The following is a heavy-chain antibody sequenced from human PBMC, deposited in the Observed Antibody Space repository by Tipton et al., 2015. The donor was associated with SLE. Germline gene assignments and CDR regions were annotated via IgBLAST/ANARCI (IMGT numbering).Heavy chain of an antibody. CDR1: GGSISSTGYC. J-gene: IGHJ4*02. CDR3: ARHLGAHNWNY. Sequence: TLSLTCTVSGGSISSTGYCWGWMRQPPGKGLEWVGSVHYSGTTYYNPTLESRVIISEDTSKNQFSLKLRSVTAADTAMYFCARHLGAHNWNYWGQGTLVTVSS. CDR2: VHYSGTT. D-gene: IGHD1-20*01. V-gene: IGHV4-39*07.